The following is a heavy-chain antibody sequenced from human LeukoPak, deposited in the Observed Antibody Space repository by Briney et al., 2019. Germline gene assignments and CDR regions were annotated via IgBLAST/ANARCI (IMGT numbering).Heavy chain of an antibody. D-gene: IGHD1-26*01. V-gene: IGHV3-23*01. CDR1: GFTFSSYA. CDR2: ISGSGGST. Sequence: RGSLRLSCAASGFTFSSYAMSWVRQAPGKGLEWVSAISGSGGSTYYADSVKGRFTISRDNSKNTLYLQMNSLRAEDTAVYYCAKEAVRELLKGNAFDIWGQGTMVTVPS. J-gene: IGHJ3*02. CDR3: AKEAVRELLKGNAFDI.